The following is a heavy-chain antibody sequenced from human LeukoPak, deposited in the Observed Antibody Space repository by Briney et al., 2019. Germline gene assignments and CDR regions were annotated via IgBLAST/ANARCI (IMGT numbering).Heavy chain of an antibody. CDR3: AGQADYNVLTGYHKGHLDY. V-gene: IGHV5-51*01. CDR1: GYSFTSYW. D-gene: IGHD3-9*01. J-gene: IGHJ4*02. CDR2: IYPGDSDT. Sequence: GESLKISCKGSGYSFTSYWIGWVRQMTGKGLGWMGIIYPGDSDTRYSPSFQGQVTISADKSITTAYLQWSSLQASDTAMYYCAGQADYNVLTGYHKGHLDYWGQGTLVTVSS.